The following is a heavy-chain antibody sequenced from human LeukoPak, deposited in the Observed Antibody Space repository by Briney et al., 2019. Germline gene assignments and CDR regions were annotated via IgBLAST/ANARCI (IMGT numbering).Heavy chain of an antibody. D-gene: IGHD3-10*01. CDR2: INHSGST. CDR3: ARDLTYYYGSGSYVDY. Sequence: SETVSLTCAVYGGSFSGYYWSWLRQPPGKGLEWIGEINHSGSTNYNPSLKSRVTISVDTSKNQFSLKLSSVTAADTAVYYCARDLTYYYGSGSYVDYWGQGTLVTVSS. CDR1: GGSFSGYY. J-gene: IGHJ4*02. V-gene: IGHV4-34*01.